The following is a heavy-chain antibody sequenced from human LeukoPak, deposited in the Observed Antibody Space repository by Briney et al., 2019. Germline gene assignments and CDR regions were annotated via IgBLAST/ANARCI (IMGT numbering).Heavy chain of an antibody. Sequence: PGGSLRLSCAAPGFTFSSYAMTWVRQAPGKGLEWVSAISGSGGSTFHADSVKGRFTISRDNSNNTLYMQMNSLRAEDTAVYYCAKVISGVGAWDWGQGTLVTVSS. V-gene: IGHV3-23*01. CDR3: AKVISGVGAWD. J-gene: IGHJ4*02. CDR2: ISGSGGST. D-gene: IGHD1-26*01. CDR1: GFTFSSYA.